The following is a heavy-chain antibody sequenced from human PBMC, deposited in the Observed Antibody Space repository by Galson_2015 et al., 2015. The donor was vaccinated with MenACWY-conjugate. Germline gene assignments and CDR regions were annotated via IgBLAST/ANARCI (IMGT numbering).Heavy chain of an antibody. CDR3: TRGYNYFDP. CDR1: GYSFTNYR. J-gene: IGHJ5*02. V-gene: IGHV5-10-1*01. CDR2: IDPSDSYT. Sequence: QSGAEVKMPGESLRISCKASGYSFTNYRITWVRRMPGKGLEWMGRIDPSDSYTQYSPSFQGHVTMSVDKSINTAYLHWSSLRASDTAMFYCTRGYNYFDPWGQGTLVTVSS.